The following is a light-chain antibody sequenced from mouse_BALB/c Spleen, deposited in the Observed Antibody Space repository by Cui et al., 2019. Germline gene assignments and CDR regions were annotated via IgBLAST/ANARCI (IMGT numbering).Light chain of an antibody. V-gene: IGKV4-57*01. CDR2: STS. CDR3: QQKSNSTWT. CDR1: SSVSY. J-gene: IGKJ1*01. Sequence: QIVLTQSPAIMSASPGEKVTITCSASSSVSYMHWFQQKPGTSPKLWIYSTSNLASGVPARFSGSGSGTSYSLTVSRMEAEDAATYYCQQKSNSTWTFGGGTDLEIK.